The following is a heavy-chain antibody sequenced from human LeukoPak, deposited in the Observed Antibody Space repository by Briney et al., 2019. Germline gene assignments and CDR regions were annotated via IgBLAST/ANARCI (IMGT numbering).Heavy chain of an antibody. V-gene: IGHV4-34*01. Sequence: ASQTLSLTCAVYGGSFSGYYWSWIRQPPGKGLEWIGEINHSGSTNYNPSLKSRVTISVDTSKNQFSLKLSSVTAADTAVYYCARAKRSTVAGHYFDYWGQGTLVTVSS. D-gene: IGHD6-19*01. CDR1: GGSFSGYY. J-gene: IGHJ4*02. CDR2: INHSGST. CDR3: ARAKRSTVAGHYFDY.